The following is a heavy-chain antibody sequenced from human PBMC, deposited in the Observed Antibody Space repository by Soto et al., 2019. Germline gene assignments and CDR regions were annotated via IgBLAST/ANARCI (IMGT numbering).Heavy chain of an antibody. CDR3: ARLLTVTPPPNGFDP. J-gene: IGHJ5*02. D-gene: IGHD4-4*01. Sequence: QVQLQQWGAGLLKPSETLSLTCAVYGGSFSGYYWSWIRQPPGKGLEWIGEINHSGSTNYNPSLKSRVTISVDTSKNQFSLKLSSVTAADTAVYYCARLLTVTPPPNGFDPWGQGTLVTVSS. CDR1: GGSFSGYY. V-gene: IGHV4-34*01. CDR2: INHSGST.